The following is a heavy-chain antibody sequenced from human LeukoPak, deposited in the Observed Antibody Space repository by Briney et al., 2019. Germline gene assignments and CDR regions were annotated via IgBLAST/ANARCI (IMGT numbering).Heavy chain of an antibody. V-gene: IGHV3-53*01. D-gene: IGHD4-17*01. J-gene: IGHJ4*02. CDR1: GFTVSSNY. CDR2: IYSGGST. CDR3: ARVGDGDYPGYFDY. Sequence: GGSLTLSCAPSGFTVSSNYMRCVRQPPRKGLGWVSFIYSGGSTYYADSVKGRFTISRDNSKNTLYLQMNSLRAEDTAVYYCARVGDGDYPGYFDYWGQGTLVTVSS.